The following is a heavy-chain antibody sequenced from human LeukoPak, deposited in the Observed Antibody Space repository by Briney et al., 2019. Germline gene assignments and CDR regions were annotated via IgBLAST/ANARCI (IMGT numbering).Heavy chain of an antibody. V-gene: IGHV3-33*01. J-gene: IGHJ3*02. D-gene: IGHD3-16*01. CDR1: GFTLWRHG. CDR3: AREQATFGSAGAFDI. Sequence: AGGSLRLSCAASGFTLWRHGMHWLRQTPGKGLEWAAVTWFGGTDYADSVKGRFTVSRDNSKMTLYLQMNYLRVEDTALYYCAREQATFGSAGAFDIWGRGTVVTVSS. CDR2: TWFGGT.